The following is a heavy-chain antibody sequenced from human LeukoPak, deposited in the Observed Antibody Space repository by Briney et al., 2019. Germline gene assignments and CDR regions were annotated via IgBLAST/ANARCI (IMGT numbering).Heavy chain of an antibody. V-gene: IGHV1-46*01. J-gene: IGHJ4*02. CDR2: INPSGGST. D-gene: IGHD6-13*01. Sequence: ASVSVSFLASGYTFSNYYRHWLRQAPGKGLEWMGLINPSGGSTTYEHNFRGRVTITRDTSTITLYMEVSSVRSEHTGLYYCEREKAATWSYFDHWGPGTLVSVSS. CDR3: EREKAATWSYFDH. CDR1: GYTFSNYY.